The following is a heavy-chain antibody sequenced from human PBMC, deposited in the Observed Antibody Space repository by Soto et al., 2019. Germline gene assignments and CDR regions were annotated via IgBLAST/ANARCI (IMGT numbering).Heavy chain of an antibody. CDR1: GYSFTSYW. D-gene: IGHD6-19*01. J-gene: IGHJ4*02. V-gene: IGHV5-10-1*01. CDR2: IDPSDSYT. Sequence: GESLKISCKGSGYSFTSYWISWVRQMPGKGLEWIGRIDPSDSYTNYSPSFQGHVTISADKSISTAYLQWSSLKASDTAMYYCARRAVAGTIFYDYWGQGTLVTVSS. CDR3: ARRAVAGTIFYDY.